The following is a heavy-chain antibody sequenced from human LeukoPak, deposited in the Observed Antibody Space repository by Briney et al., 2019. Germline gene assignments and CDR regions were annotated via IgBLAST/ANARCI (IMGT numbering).Heavy chain of an antibody. CDR2: IYSGGST. J-gene: IGHJ4*02. D-gene: IGHD2-2*01. Sequence: GGSLRLSCAASGFTVSSNYMSWVRQAPGKGLEWVSVIYSGGSTYYADSVKGRFTIPRGNSKNTLYLQMNSLRAEDTAVYYCARDRRCSSTSCYDYWGQGTLVTVSS. CDR1: GFTVSSNY. CDR3: ARDRRCSSTSCYDY. V-gene: IGHV3-66*02.